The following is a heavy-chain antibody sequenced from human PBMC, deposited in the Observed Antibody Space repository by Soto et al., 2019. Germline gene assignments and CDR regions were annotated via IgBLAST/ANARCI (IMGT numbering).Heavy chain of an antibody. CDR2: VRNKPSSYTT. J-gene: IGHJ4*02. V-gene: IGHV3-72*01. CDR3: ARGHPQGFVFGY. D-gene: IGHD3-10*01. CDR1: GFTFSDHY. Sequence: PGWSLRLSCAASGFTFSDHYMDWVRQAPGKGLEWVGRVRNKPSSYTTESAASVKGRFTISRDDSKNSLYLQMNSLKGEDTAVYYCARGHPQGFVFGYCGQGALVTVYS.